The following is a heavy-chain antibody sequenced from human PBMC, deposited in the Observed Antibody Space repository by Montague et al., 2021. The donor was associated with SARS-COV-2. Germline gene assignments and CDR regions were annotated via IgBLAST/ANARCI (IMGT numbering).Heavy chain of an antibody. J-gene: IGHJ4*02. CDR1: GGSISGYY. V-gene: IGHV4-34*01. D-gene: IGHD3-22*01. CDR3: ARATLGITMRVVLMTAIDYYFDY. Sequence: SETLSLTCAVSGGSISGYYWCWIRQPPGKGLEWIGEIHHSGSTNYNPSLKSRVTISVDTSTNQFSLKLSSVTAADTAVYYCARATLGITMRVVLMTAIDYYFDYWGQGTLVTVSS. CDR2: IHHSGST.